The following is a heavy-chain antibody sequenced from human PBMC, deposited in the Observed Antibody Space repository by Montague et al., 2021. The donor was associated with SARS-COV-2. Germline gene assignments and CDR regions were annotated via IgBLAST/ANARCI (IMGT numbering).Heavy chain of an antibody. CDR1: GGSISSSHW. V-gene: IGHV4-4*02. CDR2: IYDSEKI. J-gene: IGHJ4*02. CDR3: ARGPDSSVYYNGFDY. Sequence: SETLSLTCAVAGGSISSSHWVTWVRQHPGKGLEWIWGIYDSEKIXXNHSPKRRVTISVDRTKNQFSLKLSSVTAADTSVYYCARGPDSSVYYNGFDYWGQGTLVTVSS. D-gene: IGHD3-22*01.